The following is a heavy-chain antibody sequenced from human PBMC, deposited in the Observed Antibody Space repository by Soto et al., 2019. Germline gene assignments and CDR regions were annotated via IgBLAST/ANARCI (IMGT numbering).Heavy chain of an antibody. CDR3: ARGLGYYPFCSEGVHWYFDL. D-gene: IGHD3-3*01. J-gene: IGHJ2*01. Sequence: QVQLVQSGAEVKKPGASVKVSCKASGYTFTSYDINWVRQATGQGLEWMGWMNPNSGNTGYAQKFKGRVTMTRNTSISTAYMALSSLRSEDTAVYYCARGLGYYPFCSEGVHWYFDLWGRGTLVTASS. V-gene: IGHV1-8*01. CDR2: MNPNSGNT. CDR1: GYTFTSYD.